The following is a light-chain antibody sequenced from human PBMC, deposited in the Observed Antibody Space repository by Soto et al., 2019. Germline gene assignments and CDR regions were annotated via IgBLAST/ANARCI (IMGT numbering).Light chain of an antibody. J-gene: IGKJ2*01. CDR3: QQRSNSYT. CDR1: QYISNY. Sequence: DIVLTQSPATLSLPPGETATLSCRSSQYISNYLAWYQQKPGQVPRLLIYDASKRAPGIPARFSGSGSGTDFTLTISSLEPEDFAVYYCQQRSNSYTFGQGTKLGIK. V-gene: IGKV3-11*01. CDR2: DAS.